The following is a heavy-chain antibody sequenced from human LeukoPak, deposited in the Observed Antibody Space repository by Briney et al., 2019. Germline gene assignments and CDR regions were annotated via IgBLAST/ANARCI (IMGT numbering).Heavy chain of an antibody. J-gene: IGHJ5*02. V-gene: IGHV3-53*01. CDR3: ARGPDYGGNPNWFDP. D-gene: IGHD4-23*01. Sequence: GGSLRLSCAASGFTVSSNYMSWVRQAPEKGLEWVSVIYSGGSTYYADSVKGRFTISRDNSKNTLYLQMNSLRAEDTAVYYCARGPDYGGNPNWFDPWGQGTLVTVSS. CDR2: IYSGGST. CDR1: GFTVSSNY.